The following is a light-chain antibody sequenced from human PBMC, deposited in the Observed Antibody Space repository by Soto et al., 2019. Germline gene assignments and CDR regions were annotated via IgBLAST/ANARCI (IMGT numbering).Light chain of an antibody. V-gene: IGLV1-44*01. Sequence: QSVLTQPHSASGTPGQRVTISCSGSSSNIGTSSVHWFQQLPGTAPKLLISTPNQRPSGVAERFSVSKSGTSASLAISGLQSEDEADYDCAAWDDSLNGHVFGTGTKVTVL. J-gene: IGLJ1*01. CDR1: SSNIGTSS. CDR2: TPN. CDR3: AAWDDSLNGHV.